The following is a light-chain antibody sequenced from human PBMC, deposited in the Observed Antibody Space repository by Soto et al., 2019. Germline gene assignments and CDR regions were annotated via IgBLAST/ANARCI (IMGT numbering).Light chain of an antibody. CDR2: EVV. Sequence: QSALTQPPSASGSPGQSVTISCTGTKNDIGVYDFVSWYQHHPGKAPRLIIYEVVQRPSGVPDRFSGSKSDNTASPTVSGLQAADEADYFCKSYAGSNTYVFGSGTKLTVL. CDR3: KSYAGSNTYV. CDR1: KNDIGVYDF. V-gene: IGLV2-8*01. J-gene: IGLJ1*01.